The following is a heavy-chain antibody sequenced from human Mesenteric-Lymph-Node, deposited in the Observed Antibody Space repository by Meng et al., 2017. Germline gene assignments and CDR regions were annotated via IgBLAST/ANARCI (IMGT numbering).Heavy chain of an antibody. CDR1: GFTFSSYG. CDR3: ARGGITMVRGRVYFDY. V-gene: IGHV3-21*05. D-gene: IGHD3-10*01. Sequence: GESLKISCAASGFTFSSYGMNWVRQAPGKGLEWVSYISSSSSYIYYADSVKGRFTISRDNAKNSLYLQMNSLRAEDTAVYYCARGGITMVRGRVYFDYWGQGTLVTVSS. J-gene: IGHJ4*02. CDR2: ISSSSSYI.